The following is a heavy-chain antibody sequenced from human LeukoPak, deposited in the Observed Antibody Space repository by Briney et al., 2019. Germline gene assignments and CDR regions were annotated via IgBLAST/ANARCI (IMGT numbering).Heavy chain of an antibody. CDR1: GSSISSGGYY. J-gene: IGHJ4*02. Sequence: SETLSLTCTVSGSSISSGGYYWSWIRQHPGKGLEWIGYIYYSGSTYYNPSLKSRVTISVDTSKNQFSLKLSSVTAADTAVYYCASLVVAATRGVESEDYWGQGTLVTVSS. D-gene: IGHD2-15*01. CDR3: ASLVVAATRGVESEDY. V-gene: IGHV4-31*03. CDR2: IYYSGST.